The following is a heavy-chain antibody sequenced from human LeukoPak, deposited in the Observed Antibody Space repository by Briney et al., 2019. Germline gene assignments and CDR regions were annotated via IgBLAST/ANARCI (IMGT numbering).Heavy chain of an antibody. CDR2: ISSSSSTI. CDR3: ARGYYMDV. Sequence: PGGSLRLSCVGSGFTFSSYSFNWVRQAPGKGLEWVSYISSSSSTIYYADSVKGRFTISRDNAKNSLYLQMNSLRAEDTAVYYCARGYYMDVWGKGTTVTISS. J-gene: IGHJ6*03. V-gene: IGHV3-48*04. CDR1: GFTFSSYS.